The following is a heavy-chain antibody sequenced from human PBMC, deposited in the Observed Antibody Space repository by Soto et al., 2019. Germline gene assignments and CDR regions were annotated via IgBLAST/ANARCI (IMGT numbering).Heavy chain of an antibody. D-gene: IGHD5-18*01. CDR2: ISGSGGST. J-gene: IGHJ3*02. V-gene: IGHV3-23*01. CDR3: ATDCIGRIQLCNALDI. Sequence: SLRLSCAAAGLTCRSYAMSRIRQDTGKGLEWVSAISGSGGSTYYADSVKGRFTISRDNSKNTLYLQMNSLRAEDTAVYYCATDCIGRIQLCNALDIWGQGTMVTVSS. CDR1: GLTCRSYA.